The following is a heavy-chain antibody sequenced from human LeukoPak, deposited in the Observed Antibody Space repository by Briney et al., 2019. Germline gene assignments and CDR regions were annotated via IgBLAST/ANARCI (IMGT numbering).Heavy chain of an antibody. CDR1: GYTFTNSD. J-gene: IGHJ4*02. CDR2: INPNSGRT. Sequence: GASVKVSCKASGYTFTNSDINWVRQAAGQGLEWMGWINPNSGRTGYAQKFQGRVTMTANTSISTAYMELSSLRFDDTAVYFCARVRSGLASAGPYDYWGQGTMITVSS. D-gene: IGHD6-13*01. V-gene: IGHV1-8*01. CDR3: ARVRSGLASAGPYDY.